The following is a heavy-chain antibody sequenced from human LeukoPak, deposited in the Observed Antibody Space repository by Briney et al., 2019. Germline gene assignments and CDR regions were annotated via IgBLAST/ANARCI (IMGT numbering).Heavy chain of an antibody. D-gene: IGHD3-22*01. Sequence: SDTLSLTCDVDGGSLSGSHWSWIRQSPRKRLEWIGEINHRGDANYNPSLQTRVDISVDMSKNQFSLKMNSVTAADTAVYYCARSEVNSSGYWVILYWGQGTLVTVSS. CDR1: GGSLSGSH. CDR2: INHRGDA. CDR3: ARSEVNSSGYWVILY. J-gene: IGHJ4*02. V-gene: IGHV4-34*01.